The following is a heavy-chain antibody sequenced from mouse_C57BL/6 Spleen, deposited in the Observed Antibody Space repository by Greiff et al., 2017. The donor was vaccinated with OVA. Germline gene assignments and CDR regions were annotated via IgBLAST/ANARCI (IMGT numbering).Heavy chain of an antibody. CDR2: INPNNGGT. Sequence: EVKLQQSGPELVKPGASVKISCKASGYTFTDYYMNWVKQSHGKSLEWIGDINPNNGGTSYNQKFKGKATLTVDKSSSTAYMELRSLTSEDSAVYDCARRTVAPYAMDYWGQGTSVTVSA. V-gene: IGHV1-26*01. J-gene: IGHJ4*01. CDR3: ARRTVAPYAMDY. CDR1: GYTFTDYY. D-gene: IGHD1-1*01.